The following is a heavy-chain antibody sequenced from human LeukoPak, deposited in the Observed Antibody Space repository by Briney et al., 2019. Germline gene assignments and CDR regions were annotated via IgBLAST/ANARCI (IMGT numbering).Heavy chain of an antibody. J-gene: IGHJ5*02. CDR3: AKDLRAHRGSGGPYVDT. D-gene: IGHD3-10*01. CDR2: ISYDENYR. V-gene: IGHV3-30*18. Sequence: GRSLRLSCAASGFSFGTYGVHWVRQAPGKGLEWVALISYDENYRNYADSVRGRFSISRDTSRNTLFLQMNGLRTEDTDVYYCAKDLRAHRGSGGPYVDTWGQGTLVTVSS. CDR1: GFSFGTYG.